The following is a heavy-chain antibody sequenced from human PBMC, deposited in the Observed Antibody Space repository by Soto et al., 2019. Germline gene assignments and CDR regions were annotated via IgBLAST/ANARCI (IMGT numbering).Heavy chain of an antibody. J-gene: IGHJ3*02. D-gene: IGHD3-22*01. CDR3: GCDSSGYFYPDAFDI. Sequence: EVQLVESGGGLVQPGGSLRLSCAASGFTFSTYSMNWVRQAPGKGLEWVSYISSSSSTIYYADSVKGRFTISRDNAKNSLYQQINTLIDEDTAVYYCGCDSSGYFYPDAFDIWGQRKMGTVSS. CDR2: ISSSSSTI. CDR1: GFTFSTYS. V-gene: IGHV3-48*02.